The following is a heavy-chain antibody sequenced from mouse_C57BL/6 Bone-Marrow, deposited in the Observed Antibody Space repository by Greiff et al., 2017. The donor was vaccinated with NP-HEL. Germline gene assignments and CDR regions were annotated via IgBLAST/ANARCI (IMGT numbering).Heavy chain of an antibody. CDR1: GYTFTSYW. Sequence: VQLQQPGAELVRPGSSVKLSCKASGYTFTSYWMDWVKQRPGKGLEWIGNIYPSDSETHYNQKFKDKATLTVDKSCSTAYIQLSSLTSEDSAVYYCAREGYRFITTAYWYFDFWGTGTTVTVSS. D-gene: IGHD1-1*01. V-gene: IGHV1-61*01. CDR3: AREGYRFITTAYWYFDF. CDR2: IYPSDSET. J-gene: IGHJ1*03.